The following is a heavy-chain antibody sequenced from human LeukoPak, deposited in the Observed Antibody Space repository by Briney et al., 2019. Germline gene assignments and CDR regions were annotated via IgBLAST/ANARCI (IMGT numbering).Heavy chain of an antibody. CDR2: ISGGGDNT. CDR1: GFPFSDFA. V-gene: IGHV3-23*01. CDR3: AKFEGALLGNYYMDV. J-gene: IGHJ6*03. Sequence: GGSLRLSCAVSGFPFSDFAMSWVRQAPGKGLEGVSTISGGGDNTYFADSVKGRFTISRDNSKNTLFLQMVSLRAEDTAVYYCAKFEGALLGNYYMDVWGKGTTVTVSS.